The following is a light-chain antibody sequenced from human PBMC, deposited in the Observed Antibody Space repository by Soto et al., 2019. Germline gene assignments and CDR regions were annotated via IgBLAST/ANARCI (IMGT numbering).Light chain of an antibody. V-gene: IGKV3-20*01. CDR2: GAS. Sequence: EIVLTQSPGTLSLSPGERATLSCRASQSVSSSYLAWYQQKPGQAPRLLIYGASSRATGIPDRFSGSGSGTHFTLTISRLEPEDFVLYYCQQYSSSPLTFGGGTKVEIK. CDR3: QQYSSSPLT. CDR1: QSVSSSY. J-gene: IGKJ4*01.